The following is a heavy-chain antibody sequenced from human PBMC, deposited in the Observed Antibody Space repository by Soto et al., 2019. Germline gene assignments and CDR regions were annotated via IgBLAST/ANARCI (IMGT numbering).Heavy chain of an antibody. Sequence: QVQLQQWGAGLLKPSETLSLTCAVYGGSFSGYYWSWIRQPPGKGLEWIGEINHSGSTNYNPSLKSRVTISVDTSKNQFSLKLSSVTAADTAVYYCARSKRGVVRGAYNWFDPWGQGTLVTVSS. CDR3: ARSKRGVVRGAYNWFDP. CDR1: GGSFSGYY. V-gene: IGHV4-34*01. CDR2: INHSGST. D-gene: IGHD3-10*01. J-gene: IGHJ5*02.